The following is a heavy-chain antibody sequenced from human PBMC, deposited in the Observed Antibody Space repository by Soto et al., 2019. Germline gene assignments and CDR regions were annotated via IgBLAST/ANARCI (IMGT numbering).Heavy chain of an antibody. D-gene: IGHD3-10*01. V-gene: IGHV4-34*01. Sequence: QVQLQQWGAGLLKPSETLSLTCAVYGGSFSGYQWTWIRQTPGKGLEWIGEINDSGNINYNPSLKGRVTIFLGTPKKPVSLRPSFVTAADSAVYYCARGLILWFGELSRRGGYYYYMDVWGKGTTVTVSS. CDR1: GGSFSGYQ. CDR3: ARGLILWFGELSRRGGYYYYMDV. CDR2: INDSGNI. J-gene: IGHJ6*03.